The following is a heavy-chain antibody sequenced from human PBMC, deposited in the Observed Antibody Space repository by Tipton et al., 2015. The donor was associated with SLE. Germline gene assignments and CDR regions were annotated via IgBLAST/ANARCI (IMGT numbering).Heavy chain of an antibody. CDR2: IYQSGTT. CDR1: GGSISSGSW. CDR3: ARTPGGVQGQIGWYFDL. Sequence: SGGSISSGSWWSWVRQSPGKGLEWIGEIYQSGTTNYNPSLRGRVIISVDTSKNQFSLNLNSVTAADTAVYYCARTPGGVQGQIGWYFDLWGRGTLVTVSS. D-gene: IGHD3-10*01. V-gene: IGHV4-4*02. J-gene: IGHJ2*01.